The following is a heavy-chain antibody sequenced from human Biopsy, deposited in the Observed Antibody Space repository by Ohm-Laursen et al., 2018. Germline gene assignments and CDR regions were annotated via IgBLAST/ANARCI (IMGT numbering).Heavy chain of an antibody. CDR2: INAKTGDT. V-gene: IGHV1-2*02. CDR1: GYTFTGYQ. Sequence: GASVKVSCNASGYTFTGYQVHWVRQAPGQGLEWMGWINAKTGDTNYAQKFQGRVTMTRDTSISTAYVDLSSLRSDDTAVYYCTRGGYYYDSLAYYYWFDPWGQGTLVTVPS. CDR3: TRGGYYYDSLAYYYWFDP. J-gene: IGHJ5*02. D-gene: IGHD3-22*01.